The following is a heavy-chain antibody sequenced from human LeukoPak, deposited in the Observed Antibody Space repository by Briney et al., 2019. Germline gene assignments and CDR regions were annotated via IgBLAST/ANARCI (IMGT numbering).Heavy chain of an antibody. CDR2: IYYSGTA. CDR3: ARGVYIAAAQYGY. V-gene: IGHV4-59*01. Sequence: ETLSLTCTVSGGSISSYYWNWIRQPPGKGLEWIGYIYYSGTANYNPSLKSRVTISVDTSKNQFSLKLSSVTAADTAVYYCARGVYIAAAQYGYWGQGTLVTVSS. D-gene: IGHD6-13*01. CDR1: GGSISSYY. J-gene: IGHJ4*02.